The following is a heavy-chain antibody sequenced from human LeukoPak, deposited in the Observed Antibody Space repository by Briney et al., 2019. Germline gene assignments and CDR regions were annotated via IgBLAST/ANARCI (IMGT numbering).Heavy chain of an antibody. CDR2: ISGSSIYT. Sequence: MTGGSLRLSCAASGFTFSNYYMYWIRHAPAKGLERLSHISGSSIYTDYAYSVKGRFTTSRDNAKNSVYLQMNSLRAEDTAVYYCARGDEARSLGIVDYWGQGILVTVSS. V-gene: IGHV3-11*03. J-gene: IGHJ4*02. D-gene: IGHD5-24*01. CDR3: ARGDEARSLGIVDY. CDR1: GFTFSNYY.